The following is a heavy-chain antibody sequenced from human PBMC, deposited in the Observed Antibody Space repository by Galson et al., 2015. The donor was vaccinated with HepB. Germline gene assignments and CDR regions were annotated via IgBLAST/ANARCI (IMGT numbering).Heavy chain of an antibody. CDR2: IWYDGSNK. J-gene: IGHJ4*02. Sequence: SLRLSCAASGFTFSSYGMHWVRQAPGKGLEWVAVIWYDGSNKYYADSVKGRFTISRDNSKNTLYLQMNSLRAEDTAVYYCARDRAIVGAFLDYWGQGTLVTVSS. CDR1: GFTFSSYG. D-gene: IGHD1-26*01. CDR3: ARDRAIVGAFLDY. V-gene: IGHV3-33*01.